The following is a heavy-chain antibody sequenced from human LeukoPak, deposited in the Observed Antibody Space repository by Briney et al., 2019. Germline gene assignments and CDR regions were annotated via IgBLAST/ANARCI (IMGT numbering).Heavy chain of an antibody. Sequence: SETLSLTCTVSGGSISSGDYYWSWIRQPPGKGLEWIGYIYYSGSTCYNPSLKSRVTISVDTSKNQFSLKLSSVTAADTAVYYCARDYDFWSGFNWFDTWGQGTLVTVSS. CDR1: GGSISSGDYY. CDR3: ARDYDFWSGFNWFDT. D-gene: IGHD3-3*01. CDR2: IYYSGST. V-gene: IGHV4-30-4*08. J-gene: IGHJ5*02.